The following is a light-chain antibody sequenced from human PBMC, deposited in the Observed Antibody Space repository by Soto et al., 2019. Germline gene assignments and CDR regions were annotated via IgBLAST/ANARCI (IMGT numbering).Light chain of an antibody. CDR1: QSVSNN. J-gene: IGKJ1*01. CDR2: GAS. V-gene: IGKV3-15*01. Sequence: EIVMTQSPATLSVSPGERATLSCRASQSVSNNLAWYQQTPGQAPRLLIYGASTRATGIPARFSGSGSGTEFTLTISSLQSEDFAVYYCQQYNDWPRTFGHGTKVDIK. CDR3: QQYNDWPRT.